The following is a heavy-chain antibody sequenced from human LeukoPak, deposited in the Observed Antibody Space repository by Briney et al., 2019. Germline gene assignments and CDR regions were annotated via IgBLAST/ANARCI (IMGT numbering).Heavy chain of an antibody. CDR1: GFTFSSYA. CDR2: ISGSGGST. CDR3: ARASYYYGSGDY. Sequence: GGSLRLSCAASGFTFSSYAMSWVRQAPGKGLEWVSAISGSGGSTYYADSVKGRFTISRDNAKNSLYLQMNSLRAEDTAVYYCARASYYYGSGDYWGQGTLVTVSS. V-gene: IGHV3-23*01. J-gene: IGHJ4*02. D-gene: IGHD3-10*01.